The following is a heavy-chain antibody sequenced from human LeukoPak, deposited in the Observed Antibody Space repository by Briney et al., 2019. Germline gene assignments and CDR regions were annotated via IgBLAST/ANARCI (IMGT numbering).Heavy chain of an antibody. CDR1: GFTFSSYA. D-gene: IGHD2-2*01. CDR2: ISGSGGST. V-gene: IGHV3-23*01. CDR3: ARDWKDIVVVPAAT. Sequence: GGSLGLSCAASGFTFSSYAMSWVRQAPGRGLEWVSDISGSGGSTYYADSVKGRFTISRDNAKNSLYLQMNSLRAEDTAVYYCARDWKDIVVVPAATWGQGTLVTVSS. J-gene: IGHJ4*02.